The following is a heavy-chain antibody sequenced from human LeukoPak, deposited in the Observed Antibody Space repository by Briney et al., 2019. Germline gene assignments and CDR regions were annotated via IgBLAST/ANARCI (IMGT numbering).Heavy chain of an antibody. D-gene: IGHD3-22*01. Sequence: PSETLSLTCTVSGGSISSSSYYWGWIRQPPGKGLEWIGEINHSGSTNYNPSLKSRVTISVDTSKNQFSLKLSSVTAADTAVYYCARGYYDSSGYYKRKQIYYYYMDVRGKGTTVTVSS. CDR2: INHSGST. CDR3: ARGYYDSSGYYKRKQIYYYYMDV. CDR1: GGSISSSSYY. J-gene: IGHJ6*03. V-gene: IGHV4-39*07.